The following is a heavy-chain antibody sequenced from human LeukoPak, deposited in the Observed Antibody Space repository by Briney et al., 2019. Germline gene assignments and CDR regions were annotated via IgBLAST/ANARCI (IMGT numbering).Heavy chain of an antibody. CDR1: GGSISSYY. CDR3: ARDSSTNYDFWSGYSPRGFDY. Sequence: PSETLSLTCTVSGGSISSYYWSWIRQPPGKGLEWIGYIYYSGSTNYNPSLKSRVTISVDTSKNQFSLKLSSVTAADTAVYYCARDSSTNYDFWSGYSPRGFDYWGQGTLVTVSS. J-gene: IGHJ4*02. CDR2: IYYSGST. V-gene: IGHV4-59*01. D-gene: IGHD3-3*01.